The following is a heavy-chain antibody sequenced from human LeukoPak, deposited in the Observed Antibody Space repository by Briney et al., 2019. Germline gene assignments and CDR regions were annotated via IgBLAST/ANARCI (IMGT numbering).Heavy chain of an antibody. CDR2: INAGNGDT. V-gene: IGHV1-3*01. CDR1: GYTFTNYG. J-gene: IGHJ2*01. CDR3: AFSSGWYQSYYFDL. D-gene: IGHD6-19*01. Sequence: ASVKVTCKASGYTFTNYGIHWVRQAPGQRLEWMGRINAGNGDTTYSQKFQGRVTITKDTSASTADMELSSLKSEDSAVYYCAFSSGWYQSYYFDLWGRGTRSLSPQ.